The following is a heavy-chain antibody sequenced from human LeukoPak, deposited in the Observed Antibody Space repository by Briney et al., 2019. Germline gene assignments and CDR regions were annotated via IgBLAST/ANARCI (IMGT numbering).Heavy chain of an antibody. V-gene: IGHV3-66*01. CDR1: EFSAGSNY. Sequence: GGSLRVSCAAPEFSAGSNYMTWVRQAPGRGLGWVSLIFRGGGTYYAGSAKGRFTISRDNSKNTLYLQRKSLRAEARPVYYFARGPSGYHNTGGQGTLVTVSS. CDR3: ARGPSGYHNT. J-gene: IGHJ1*01. D-gene: IGHD5-12*01. CDR2: IFRGGGT.